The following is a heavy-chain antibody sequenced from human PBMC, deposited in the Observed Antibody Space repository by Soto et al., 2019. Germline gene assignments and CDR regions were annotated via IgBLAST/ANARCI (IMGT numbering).Heavy chain of an antibody. CDR3: ARYSNNWFQTEGMDV. V-gene: IGHV4-4*07. CDR2: IDASGNT. Sequence: SETLSLTCTVSVDSITTYYWSWIRQPAGKGLEWIGRIDASGNTNYNPSLNSRVTMSIDTSKKQFSLKLTSVTAADTAIYYCARYSNNWFQTEGMDVWGQGTTVTRLL. CDR1: VDSITTYY. D-gene: IGHD6-13*01. J-gene: IGHJ6*02.